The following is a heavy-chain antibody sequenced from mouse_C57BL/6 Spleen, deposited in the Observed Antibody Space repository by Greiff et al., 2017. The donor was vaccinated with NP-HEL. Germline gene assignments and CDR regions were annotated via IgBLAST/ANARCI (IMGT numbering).Heavy chain of an antibody. J-gene: IGHJ3*01. V-gene: IGHV1-42*01. CDR1: GYSFTGYY. Sequence: VQLQQSGPELVKPGASVKISCKASGYSFTGYYMNWVKQSPEKSLEWIGEINPSTGGTTYNQKFKAKATLTVDKSSSTAYMQLKSLTSEDSAVYYCARWGYTPSPLAYWGQGTLVTVSA. CDR2: INPSTGGT. CDR3: ARWGYTPSPLAY. D-gene: IGHD3-1*01.